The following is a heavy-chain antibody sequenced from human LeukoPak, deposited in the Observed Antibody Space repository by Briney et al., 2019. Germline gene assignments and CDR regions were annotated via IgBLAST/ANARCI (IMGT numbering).Heavy chain of an antibody. CDR1: GVTFSSYA. D-gene: IGHD6-19*01. CDR3: AKGSSNGRPYYFDY. CDR2: ISVSGDDT. V-gene: IGHV3-23*01. Sequence: GGSLRLSCVASGVTFSSYAMIWVRQAPGKGLEWVSGISVSGDDTYYSDSVKGRFTTSRDNSKNTLYLQMNSLRAEDTAVYYCAKGSSNGRPYYFDYWGQGALVTVSS. J-gene: IGHJ4*02.